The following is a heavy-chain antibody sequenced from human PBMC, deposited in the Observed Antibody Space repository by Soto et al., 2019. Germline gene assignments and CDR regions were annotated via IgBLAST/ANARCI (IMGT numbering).Heavy chain of an antibody. V-gene: IGHV1-3*01. CDR2: INAGNGNT. CDR3: ARWVTIFGVAPYYGMDV. J-gene: IGHJ6*02. Sequence: ASVKVSCKASGYTFTSYAMHSVRQAPGQRLEWMGWINAGNGNTKYSQKFQGRVTITRDTSASTAYMELSSLRSEDTAAYYCARWVTIFGVAPYYGMDVWGQGTTVTVSS. CDR1: GYTFTSYA. D-gene: IGHD3-3*01.